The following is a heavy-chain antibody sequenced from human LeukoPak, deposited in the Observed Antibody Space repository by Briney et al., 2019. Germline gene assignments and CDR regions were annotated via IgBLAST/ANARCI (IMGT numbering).Heavy chain of an antibody. CDR1: GGSISSYY. CDR2: IYHSGST. CDR3: SGSYLYYYYYYMHV. Sequence: SETLSLTCTVSGGSISSYYWSWIRQPPGKGLEWIGYIYHSGSTNYNPSLKSRVTISVDTSKNQFSLKLSSVTAADTAVYYCSGSYLYYYYYYMHVWGKGTTVTISS. D-gene: IGHD1-26*01. J-gene: IGHJ6*03. V-gene: IGHV4-59*01.